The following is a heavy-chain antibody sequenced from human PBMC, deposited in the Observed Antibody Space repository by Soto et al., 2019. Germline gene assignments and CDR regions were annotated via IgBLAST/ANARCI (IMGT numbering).Heavy chain of an antibody. D-gene: IGHD3-10*02. CDR2: ISGSGGST. CDR3: ASLVPHCSGSYPDY. J-gene: IGHJ4*02. V-gene: IGHV3-23*01. CDR1: GFTFSSYA. Sequence: EVQLLESGGGLVQPGGSLRLSCAASGFTFSSYAMSWVRQAPGKGLEWVSAISGSGGSTYYADSVKGRFTISRDNSQNPLYLQINRLGAQDTARYYWASLVPHCSGSYPDYWGQGTLVTVSS.